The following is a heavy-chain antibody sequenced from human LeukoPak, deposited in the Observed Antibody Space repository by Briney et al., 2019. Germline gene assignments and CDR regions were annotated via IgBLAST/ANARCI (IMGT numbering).Heavy chain of an antibody. Sequence: SVKVSCKASGGTFSNYAFSWVRQAPGQGLEWMGGIIPIFRTTNYAEHFQGRVTITTDESTNTAYLGLSSLRSEDTAVYYCAKDDGSATMGFDSWGQGTLVSVSS. J-gene: IGHJ5*01. CDR1: GGTFSNYA. CDR2: IIPIFRTT. CDR3: AKDDGSATMGFDS. V-gene: IGHV1-69*05. D-gene: IGHD1-26*01.